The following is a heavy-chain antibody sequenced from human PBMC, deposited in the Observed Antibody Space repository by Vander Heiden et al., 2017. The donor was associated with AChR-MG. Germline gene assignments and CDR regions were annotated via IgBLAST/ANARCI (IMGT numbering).Heavy chain of an antibody. CDR3: ARHPTSGYYSPWWYFDY. CDR1: GGSISSSSYY. J-gene: IGHJ4*02. CDR2: IDYSGST. D-gene: IGHD3-22*01. V-gene: IGHV4-39*01. Sequence: QLQLQESGPGLVKPSETLSLTCTVSGGSISSSSYYCGWIRQPPGKGLEWVGSIDYSGSTYYNPSLKMRVTISVDTSKNQFSLKLSSVTAADTAVYYCARHPTSGYYSPWWYFDYWGQGSLVAVSS.